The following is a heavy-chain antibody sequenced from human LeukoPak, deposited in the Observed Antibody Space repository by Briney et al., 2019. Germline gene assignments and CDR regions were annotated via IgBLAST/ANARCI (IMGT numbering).Heavy chain of an antibody. J-gene: IGHJ5*02. CDR3: ARDGQWLVHDWFDP. CDR1: GYTFTGYY. Sequence: ASVKVSCKASGYTFTGYYMHWVRQAPGQGLEWMGWINPNSGGTNYAQKLQGRVTMTTDTSTSTAYMELRSLRSDDTAVYYCARDGQWLVHDWFDPWGQGTLVTVSS. CDR2: INPNSGGT. D-gene: IGHD6-19*01. V-gene: IGHV1-2*02.